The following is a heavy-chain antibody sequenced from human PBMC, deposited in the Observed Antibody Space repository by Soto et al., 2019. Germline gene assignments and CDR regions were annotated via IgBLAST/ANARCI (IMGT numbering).Heavy chain of an antibody. Sequence: WVPKRVPWTAAGCTIIDHCGSWVRQKPGKGMEWVSGVNWNGGSTGYADSVKGRFTIPRNNAKNSQYLQMNSLRAEDTAFYYGVRGASLNFDYWGQGTLVTVSS. V-gene: IGHV3-20*04. J-gene: IGHJ4*02. CDR2: VNWNGGST. CDR1: GCTIIDHC. D-gene: IGHD1-26*01. CDR3: VRGASLNFDY.